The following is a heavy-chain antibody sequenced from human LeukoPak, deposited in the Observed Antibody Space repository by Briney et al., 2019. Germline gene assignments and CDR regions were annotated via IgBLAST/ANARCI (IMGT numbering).Heavy chain of an antibody. CDR1: GFTFSDYS. CDR3: VRDRGTYRPIDY. D-gene: IGHD1-26*01. CDR2: TSYTGTYI. V-gene: IGHV3-21*04. J-gene: IGHJ4*02. Sequence: GGSLRLSCAASGFTFSDYSMNWVRQAPGKGLEWVSSTSYTGTYIYYADSVKGRFTISRDNAQNSLYLQMNSLRAEDTAIYYCVRDRGTYRPIDYWGQGTLVTVSS.